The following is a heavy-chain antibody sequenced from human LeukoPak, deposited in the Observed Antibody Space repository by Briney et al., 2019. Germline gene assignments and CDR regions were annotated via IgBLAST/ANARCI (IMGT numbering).Heavy chain of an antibody. V-gene: IGHV4-38-2*02. CDR1: GYSISSGFY. CDR2: LYHSGST. J-gene: IGHJ4*02. CDR3: ASRALRTVTTIDY. D-gene: IGHD4-17*01. Sequence: PSETLSLTCTVSGYSISSGFYWGWIRQPPEKGLEWIGSLYHSGSTYYSPSLKSRVTISVDTSKNQFSLKLSSVTAADTAVYYCASRALRTVTTIDYWGQGTLVTVSS.